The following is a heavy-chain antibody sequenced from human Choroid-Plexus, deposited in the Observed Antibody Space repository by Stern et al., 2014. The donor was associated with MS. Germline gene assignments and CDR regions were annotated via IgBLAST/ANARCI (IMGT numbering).Heavy chain of an antibody. CDR1: GFTLGSCA. Sequence: VHPVESGGGVVQPGRPLRLSCVASGFTLGSCAMHWVRQAPRKGLAWVAVVSYGGNNKYYADSVKGRFTISRDNSQNTLYMQMSSLRPEDTAVYYCAKDRQYLTYFFDHWGQGSLVTVSS. V-gene: IGHV3-30*18. CDR3: AKDRQYLTYFFDH. D-gene: IGHD2/OR15-2a*01. CDR2: VSYGGNNK. J-gene: IGHJ5*02.